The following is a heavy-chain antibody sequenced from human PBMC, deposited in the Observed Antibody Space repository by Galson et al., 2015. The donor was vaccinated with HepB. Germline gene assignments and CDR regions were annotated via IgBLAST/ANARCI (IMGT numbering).Heavy chain of an antibody. J-gene: IGHJ4*02. CDR3: ARDWLSYYGSGSPEGYFDY. CDR2: ISYDGSNK. CDR1: GFTFSSYA. V-gene: IGHV3-30*04. Sequence: SLRLSCAASGFTFSSYAMHWVRQAPGKGLEWVAVISYDGSNKYYADSVKGRFTISRDNSKNTLYLQMNSLRAEDTAVYYCARDWLSYYGSGSPEGYFDYWGQGTLVTVSS. D-gene: IGHD3-10*01.